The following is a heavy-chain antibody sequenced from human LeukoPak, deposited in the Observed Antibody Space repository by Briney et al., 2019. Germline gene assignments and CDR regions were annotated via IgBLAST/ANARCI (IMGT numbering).Heavy chain of an antibody. CDR2: IRNDGNKK. J-gene: IGHJ1*01. Sequence: GGSLRLSCVASGFTFSTPGMHWVRQSPGRGLDWVAFIRNDGNKKNYGESLKGRFTISRDNSKSTLYLPMNSLRGEDPGMSYCARERYSYADGYLHHWRQEPLVPV. CDR3: ARERYSYADGYLHH. CDR1: GFTFSTPG. D-gene: IGHD5-18*01. V-gene: IGHV3-30*02.